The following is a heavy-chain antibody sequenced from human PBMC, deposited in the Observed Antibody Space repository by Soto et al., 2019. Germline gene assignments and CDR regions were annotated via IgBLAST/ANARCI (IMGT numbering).Heavy chain of an antibody. D-gene: IGHD3-3*01. CDR3: ASHYDLWAGYLSPVDY. CDR1: GYTFSDYY. V-gene: IGHV3-11*01. Sequence: QVQLVESGGDLVKPGGSLRLSCAASGYTFSDYYLSWIRQAPGKGLEWISYIDTSSTKIYYADSVRGRFTISRDNCKNSLFLEMNNLRVEDTAVYFCASHYDLWAGYLSPVDYWGRGTLVTVSS. CDR2: IDTSSTKI. J-gene: IGHJ4*02.